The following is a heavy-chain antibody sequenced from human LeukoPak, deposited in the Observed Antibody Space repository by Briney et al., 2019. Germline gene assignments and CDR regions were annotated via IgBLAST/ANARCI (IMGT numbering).Heavy chain of an antibody. J-gene: IGHJ3*02. CDR1: GFILRNYA. CDR2: ITGSGGGT. CDR3: AKGDAGNYGDYSDAFDI. D-gene: IGHD4-17*01. V-gene: IGHV3-23*01. Sequence: GGSLRLSCAASGFILRNYAMNWVRQAPGKGPEWVSSITGSGGGTSYADSVKGRFTISRDNSKSTLYLQLNGLRAEDTAVYYCAKGDAGNYGDYSDAFDIWGQGTMVTVSS.